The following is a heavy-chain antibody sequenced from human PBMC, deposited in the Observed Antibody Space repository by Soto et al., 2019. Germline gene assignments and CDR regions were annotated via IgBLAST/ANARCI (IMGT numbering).Heavy chain of an antibody. D-gene: IGHD3-10*01. CDR1: GFTVSSNY. CDR3: ARGPAYGSGSYYDYYYYMDV. V-gene: IGHV3-66*01. Sequence: EVQLVESGGGLVQPGGSLRLSCAASGFTVSSNYMSWVRQAPGKGLEWVSVIYSGGSTYYADFVKGRFTISRDNSKNTLYLQMNRLRAEDSAVYYCARGPAYGSGSYYDYYYYMDVWGKGTTVTVSS. J-gene: IGHJ6*03. CDR2: IYSGGST.